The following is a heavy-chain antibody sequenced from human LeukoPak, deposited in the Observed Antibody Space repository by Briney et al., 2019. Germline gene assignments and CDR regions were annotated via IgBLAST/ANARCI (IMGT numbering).Heavy chain of an antibody. Sequence: PGGSLRLSCAASGFTFSSYGMHWVRQAPGKGLEWVAFIRYDGGNKYYADSVKGRFTISRDNSKNTLYLQMNSLRAEDTAVYYCAKDKKGIAAAGIPDYWGQGTLVTVSS. D-gene: IGHD6-13*01. J-gene: IGHJ4*02. V-gene: IGHV3-30*02. CDR3: AKDKKGIAAAGIPDY. CDR2: IRYDGGNK. CDR1: GFTFSSYG.